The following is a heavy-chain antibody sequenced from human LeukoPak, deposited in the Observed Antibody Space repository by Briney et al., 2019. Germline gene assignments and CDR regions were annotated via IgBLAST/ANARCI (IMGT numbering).Heavy chain of an antibody. Sequence: QPGGSLRLSCAASGFTFNDYWMTWVRQAPGKGLEWVAHIKQDGSERYYGDSVKGRFTIPRDNAKNLVYLQMNSLGAEDTALYYCARGWNYAFRFDSWGQGTLVTVSS. CDR3: ARGWNYAFRFDS. D-gene: IGHD1-7*01. J-gene: IGHJ4*02. V-gene: IGHV3-7*01. CDR2: IKQDGSER. CDR1: GFTFNDYW.